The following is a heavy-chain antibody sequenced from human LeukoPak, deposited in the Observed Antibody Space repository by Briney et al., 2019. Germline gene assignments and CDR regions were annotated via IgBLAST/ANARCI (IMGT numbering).Heavy chain of an antibody. Sequence: SEALSLTCTVSGGSISSYYWSWIRQPAGKGPEWIGRIYTSGSTNYNPSLKSRVTMSVDTSKNQFPLKLSSVTAADTAVYYCARDRGDGSRFDYWGQGTLVTVSS. D-gene: IGHD4-17*01. CDR2: IYTSGST. V-gene: IGHV4-4*07. CDR3: ARDRGDGSRFDY. J-gene: IGHJ4*02. CDR1: GGSISSYY.